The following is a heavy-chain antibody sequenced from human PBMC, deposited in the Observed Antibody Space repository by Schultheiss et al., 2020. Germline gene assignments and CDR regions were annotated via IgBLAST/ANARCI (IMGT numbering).Heavy chain of an antibody. CDR2: IYYSGST. CDR1: GGSISSGGYY. J-gene: IGHJ4*02. D-gene: IGHD3-10*01. Sequence: SETLALTCTVSGGSISSGGYYWSWIRQHPGKGLEWIGYIYYSGSTYYNPSLKSRVTISVDTSKNQFSLKLSSVTAADTAVYYCAGDGGRADRGDYWGQGTLVTISS. V-gene: IGHV4-31*03. CDR3: AGDGGRADRGDY.